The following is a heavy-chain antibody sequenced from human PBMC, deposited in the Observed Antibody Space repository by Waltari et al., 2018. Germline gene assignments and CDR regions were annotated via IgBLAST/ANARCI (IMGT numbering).Heavy chain of an antibody. CDR1: GFTLSTYR. D-gene: IGHD1-26*01. J-gene: IGHJ4*02. CDR2: ISSSNYI. CDR3: ARDEIHVGPTNVGVTLDY. V-gene: IGHV3-21*01. Sequence: EVHLVESGGGLVKPGGSLRLSCVVSGFTLSTYRMHWVRQAPGKGLEWVSSISSSNYIKYADSVKGRVTITRDTTKNSLYLQMNSLRVEDTAVYHCARDEIHVGPTNVGVTLDYWGQGTLVTVSS.